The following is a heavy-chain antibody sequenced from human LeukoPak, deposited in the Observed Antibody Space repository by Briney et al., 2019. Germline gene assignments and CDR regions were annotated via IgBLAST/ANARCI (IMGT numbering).Heavy chain of an antibody. CDR3: ARGYCSGGSCYSGDLGDY. D-gene: IGHD2-15*01. CDR2: ISSSSSYI. Sequence: GGSLRLSCAASGFTFSSYSMNWVRQAPGKGLEWVSSISSSSSYIHYADSVKGRFTISRDNAKNSLYLQMNSLRAEDTAVYYCARGYCSGGSCYSGDLGDYWGQGTLVTVSS. J-gene: IGHJ4*02. CDR1: GFTFSSYS. V-gene: IGHV3-21*01.